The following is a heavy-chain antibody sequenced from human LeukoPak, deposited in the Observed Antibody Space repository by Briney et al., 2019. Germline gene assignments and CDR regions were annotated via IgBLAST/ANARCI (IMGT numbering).Heavy chain of an antibody. Sequence: SQTLSFTCAISGDSVSSNSAAWNWIRQSPSRGLEWLGRTYYRSKWYNDYAVSVKSRITINPDTSKNQFSLKLSSVTAADTAVYYCARQIAARPDFDYWGQGTLVTVSS. CDR1: GDSVSSNSAA. CDR2: TYYRSKWYN. V-gene: IGHV6-1*01. D-gene: IGHD6-6*01. J-gene: IGHJ4*02. CDR3: ARQIAARPDFDY.